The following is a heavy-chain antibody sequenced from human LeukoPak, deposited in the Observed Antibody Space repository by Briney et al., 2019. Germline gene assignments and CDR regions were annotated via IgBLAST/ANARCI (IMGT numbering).Heavy chain of an antibody. CDR2: MNPNSGNT. V-gene: IGHV1-8*03. D-gene: IGHD3-3*01. Sequence: ASAKVSCKASGYTFTSYDINWVRQATGQGLEWMGWMNPNSGNTGYAQKFQGRVTITRNTSISTAYMELSSLRSEDTAVYYCARGTSYDFWSFDYWGQGTLVTVSS. CDR3: ARGTSYDFWSFDY. CDR1: GYTFTSYD. J-gene: IGHJ4*02.